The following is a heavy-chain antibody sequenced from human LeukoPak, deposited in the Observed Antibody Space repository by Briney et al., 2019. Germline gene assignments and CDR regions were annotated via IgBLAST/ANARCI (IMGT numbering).Heavy chain of an antibody. J-gene: IGHJ3*01. CDR3: ARAVAAAGMVFSPDALDF. Sequence: SETLSLTCTVSGGSISSGSYYWSWIRQPAGKGLEWIGRIYTSGSTNYNPSLKSRVTISVDTSKNQFSLKLSSVTAADTAVYYCARAVAAAGMVFSPDALDFWGQGTMVTVSS. V-gene: IGHV4-61*02. CDR1: GGSISSGSYY. D-gene: IGHD6-13*01. CDR2: IYTSGST.